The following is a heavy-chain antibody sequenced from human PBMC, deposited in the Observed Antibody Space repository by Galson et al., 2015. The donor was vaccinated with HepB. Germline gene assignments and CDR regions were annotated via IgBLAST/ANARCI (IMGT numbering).Heavy chain of an antibody. D-gene: IGHD3-9*01. CDR1: GYTFTSYY. Sequence: SCKASGYTFTSYYMHWVRQAPGQGLEWMGIINPSGTSTSYAQKFQGRVPMTRDTSTSTVYMELSSLRSDDTAVYYCAATYYDILTGPMDVWSQGTTVTVSS. CDR2: INPSGTST. CDR3: AATYYDILTGPMDV. J-gene: IGHJ6*02. V-gene: IGHV1-46*01.